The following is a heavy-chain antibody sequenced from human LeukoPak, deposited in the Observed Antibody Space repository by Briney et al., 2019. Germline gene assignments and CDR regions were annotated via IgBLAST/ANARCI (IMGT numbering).Heavy chain of an antibody. CDR1: GYTFTSYG. D-gene: IGHD4-17*01. J-gene: IGHJ3*02. CDR3: ARAADYGDRLPAFDI. Sequence: GASVKVSCKASGYTFTSYGISWVRQAPGQGLEWMGWISAYNGNTNYAQKLQGRVTMTTDTSTSTAYMELRSLRSDDTAVYYCARAADYGDRLPAFDIWGQGTMVTVSS. V-gene: IGHV1-18*01. CDR2: ISAYNGNT.